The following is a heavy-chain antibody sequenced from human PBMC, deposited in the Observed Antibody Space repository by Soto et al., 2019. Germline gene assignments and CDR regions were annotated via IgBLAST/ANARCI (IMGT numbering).Heavy chain of an antibody. J-gene: IGHJ6*02. D-gene: IGHD3-3*01. CDR1: GFTFSSYA. CDR3: ARNLKKTELDITIFGVVTRYYYGMDV. V-gene: IGHV3-30-3*01. CDR2: ISYDGSNK. Sequence: PGGSLRLSCAASGFTFSSYAMHWVRQAPGKGLEWVAVISYDGSNKYYADSVKGRFTISRDNSKNTLYLQMNSLRAEDTAVYYWARNLKKTELDITIFGVVTRYYYGMDVWGQGTTVTVSS.